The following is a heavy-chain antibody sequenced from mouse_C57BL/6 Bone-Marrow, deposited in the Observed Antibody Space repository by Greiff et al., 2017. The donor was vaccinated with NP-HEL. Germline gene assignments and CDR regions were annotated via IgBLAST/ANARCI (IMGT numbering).Heavy chain of an antibody. Sequence: EVMLVESGGGLVQPGGSLKLSCAASGFTFSDYGMAWVRQAPRKGPEWVAFISNLAYSIYYADTVTGRFTISRENAKNTLYLEMSSLRSEDTAMYYCARWWGYGGFAYWGQGTLVTVSA. CDR2: ISNLAYSI. J-gene: IGHJ3*01. CDR3: ARWWGYGGFAY. D-gene: IGHD2-2*01. V-gene: IGHV5-15*04. CDR1: GFTFSDYG.